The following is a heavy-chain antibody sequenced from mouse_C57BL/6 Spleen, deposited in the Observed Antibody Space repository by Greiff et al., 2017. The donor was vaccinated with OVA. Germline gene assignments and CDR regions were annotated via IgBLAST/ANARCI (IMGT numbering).Heavy chain of an antibody. J-gene: IGHJ4*01. Sequence: VQLQQSGAELVRPGASVTLSCKASGYTFTDYEMHWVKQTPVHGLEWIGAIDPETGGTAYNQKFKGKAILTADKSSSTAYMELRSLTSEDSAVYYCTREGRGFYYYAMDYWGQGTSVTVSS. CDR3: TREGRGFYYYAMDY. V-gene: IGHV1-15*01. CDR2: IDPETGGT. D-gene: IGHD1-1*02. CDR1: GYTFTDYE.